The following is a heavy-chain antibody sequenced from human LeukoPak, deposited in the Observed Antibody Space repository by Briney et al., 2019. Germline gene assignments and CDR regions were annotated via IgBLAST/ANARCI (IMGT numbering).Heavy chain of an antibody. CDR2: IYYSGST. D-gene: IGHD3-10*01. CDR3: ARTFGEFSGFDY. J-gene: IGHJ4*02. CDR1: GVSISSYY. Sequence: KPSETLSLTCTVSGVSISSYYWSWIRPPPGKGLEWIGYIYYSGSTNYNPSLKSRVTISVDTSKNQFSLKLSSVTAADTAVYYCARTFGEFSGFDYWGQGTLVTVSS. V-gene: IGHV4-59*01.